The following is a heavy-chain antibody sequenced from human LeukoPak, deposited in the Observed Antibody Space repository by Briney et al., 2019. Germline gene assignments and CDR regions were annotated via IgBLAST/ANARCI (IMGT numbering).Heavy chain of an antibody. CDR1: GGTFSSYT. D-gene: IGHD2-2*02. V-gene: IGHV1-69*02. CDR3: AAKICSSTSCYTKYNFN. CDR2: IIPILGIA. Sequence: SVKVSCKASGGTFSSYTISWVRQAPGQGLEWMGRIIPILGIANYAQRFQGRVTITADKSTSTAYMELSSLRSEDTAVYYCAAKICSSTSCYTKYNFNWGQGTLVTVSS. J-gene: IGHJ4*02.